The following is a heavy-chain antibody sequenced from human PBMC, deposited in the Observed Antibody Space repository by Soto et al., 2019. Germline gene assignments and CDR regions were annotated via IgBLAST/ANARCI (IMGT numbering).Heavy chain of an antibody. CDR2: IYFTGST. CDR3: ARGREYYDSSGYHYYFDF. D-gene: IGHD3-22*01. J-gene: IGHJ4*02. V-gene: IGHV4-59*01. Sequence: SETLSLTCTVSGGSISSYYWSWIRQPPGKGLEWIGYIYFTGSTNYNPSLKSRVTISVDTSKIQFSLKLSSVTAADTAVYYCARGREYYDSSGYHYYFDFWGQGTLVTVSS. CDR1: GGSISSYY.